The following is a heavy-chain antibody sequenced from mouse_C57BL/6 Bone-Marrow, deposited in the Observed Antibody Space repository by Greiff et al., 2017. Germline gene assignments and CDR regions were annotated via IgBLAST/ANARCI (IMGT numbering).Heavy chain of an antibody. D-gene: IGHD1-1*01. CDR3: ARGGTTGFAY. J-gene: IGHJ3*01. V-gene: IGHV1-54*01. CDR1: GYAFTNYL. Sequence: QVQLQQSGAELVRPGTSVKVSCKASGYAFTNYLIEWVKQRPGQGLEWIGVLNPGSGGTNYNEKFKGKATLTADKSSSTAYMQLSSLTSEDSAVYVCARGGTTGFAYWGQGTLVTVSA. CDR2: LNPGSGGT.